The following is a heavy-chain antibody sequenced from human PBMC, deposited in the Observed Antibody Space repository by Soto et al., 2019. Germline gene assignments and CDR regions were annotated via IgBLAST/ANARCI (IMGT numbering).Heavy chain of an antibody. CDR2: ISTGSSTI. V-gene: IGHV3-48*01. Sequence: PSETLSLTCTVSGCSISSYYWSWIRQPPGKGLEWVSYISTGSSTIYYADSVKGRFTISRDNAKNSLYLQMNSLRAEDTAVYYCAIGGNSGWYSGVYWGQGALVTVSS. J-gene: IGHJ4*02. CDR3: AIGGNSGWYSGVY. D-gene: IGHD6-19*01. CDR1: GCSISSYY.